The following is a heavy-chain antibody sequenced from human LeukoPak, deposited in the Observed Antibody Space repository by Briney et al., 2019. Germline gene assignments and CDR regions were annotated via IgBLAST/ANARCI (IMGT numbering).Heavy chain of an antibody. D-gene: IGHD5-18*01. Sequence: GGSLRLSCAASGFTFSSYAMSWVRQAPGKGLEWVSAISGSGGSTYYADSVKGRFTISRDNSKNTLYLQMNSLGAEDTAVYYCAKMPGVQLLAHSYYFDYWGQGTLVTVSS. CDR1: GFTFSSYA. V-gene: IGHV3-23*01. CDR3: AKMPGVQLLAHSYYFDY. J-gene: IGHJ4*02. CDR2: ISGSGGST.